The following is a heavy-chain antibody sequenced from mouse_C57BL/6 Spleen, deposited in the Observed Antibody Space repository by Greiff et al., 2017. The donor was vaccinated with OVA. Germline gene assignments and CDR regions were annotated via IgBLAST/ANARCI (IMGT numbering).Heavy chain of an antibody. J-gene: IGHJ2*01. CDR3: ARDGYYVY. CDR1: GYTFTSYW. Sequence: QVQLQQPGAELVMPGASVKLSCKASGYTFTSYWMHWVKQRPGQGLEWIGEIDPSDSYTNYNQKFKGKSTLTVDKSSSTAYMQLSSLTSEDSAVYYCARDGYYVYWGQGTTLTVSS. V-gene: IGHV1-69*01. CDR2: IDPSDSYT. D-gene: IGHD2-3*01.